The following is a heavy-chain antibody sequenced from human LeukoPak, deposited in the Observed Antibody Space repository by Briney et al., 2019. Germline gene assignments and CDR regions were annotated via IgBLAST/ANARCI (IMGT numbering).Heavy chain of an antibody. CDR1: GFTVSSNY. D-gene: IGHD6-13*01. V-gene: IGHV3-66*04. Sequence: GGSLRLSCAASGFTVSSNYMSWVRQAPGKGLEWVSVIYSGGSTYYADSVKGRFTISRDNSKNTLYLQMNSLRAEDTAVYYCTRPGIAAAGFYYYYYYMDVWGKGTTVTVSS. CDR2: IYSGGST. CDR3: TRPGIAAAGFYYYYYYMDV. J-gene: IGHJ6*03.